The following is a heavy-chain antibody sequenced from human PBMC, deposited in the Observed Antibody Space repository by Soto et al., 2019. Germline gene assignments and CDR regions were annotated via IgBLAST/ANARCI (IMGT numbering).Heavy chain of an antibody. J-gene: IGHJ4*02. V-gene: IGHV1-3*01. CDR3: ARDSGIRGPSCDLDY. Sequence: QVQLVQSGAEVKEPGASVKVSCRTSGYTFMSHVMHWVRQAPGQRLEWMGWVTGGNGDTKYSQNFQGRVTITRDTSATTAYMELSRLTSEDTAIYYCARDSGIRGPSCDLDYWGQGTLVTVSS. D-gene: IGHD1-20*01. CDR2: VTGGNGDT. CDR1: GYTFMSHV.